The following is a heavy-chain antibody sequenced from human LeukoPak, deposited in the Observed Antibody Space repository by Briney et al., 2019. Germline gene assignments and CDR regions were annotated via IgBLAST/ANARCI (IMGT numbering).Heavy chain of an antibody. Sequence: SETLSLTCTVSGDSISSSNYYWGWIRQSPGRGLEWIGSMYYRGSTDYNPSLKSRVTISADTSKNQVSLKLTSVTAADTAVYYCARAPPFDYWGQGTLVTVSS. CDR2: MYYRGST. J-gene: IGHJ4*02. CDR3: ARAPPFDY. CDR1: GDSISSSNYY. V-gene: IGHV4-39*01.